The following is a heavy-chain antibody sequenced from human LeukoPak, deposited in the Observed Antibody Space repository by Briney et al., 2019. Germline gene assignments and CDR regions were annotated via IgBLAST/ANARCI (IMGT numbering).Heavy chain of an antibody. CDR1: GGTFSSYA. CDR2: IIPILGIA. J-gene: IGHJ6*02. Sequence: PVASVKVSCKASGGTFSSYAISWVRQAPGQGLEWMGRIIPILGIANYAQKFQGRVTITADKSTSTAYMELSSLRSEDTAVYYCARDLIAARPTLSYYYYGMDVWGQGTTVTVSS. V-gene: IGHV1-69*04. CDR3: ARDLIAARPTLSYYYYGMDV. D-gene: IGHD6-6*01.